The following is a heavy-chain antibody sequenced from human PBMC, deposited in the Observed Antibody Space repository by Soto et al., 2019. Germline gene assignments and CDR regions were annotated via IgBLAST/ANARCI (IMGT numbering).Heavy chain of an antibody. V-gene: IGHV3-23*01. CDR2: ISGSGGST. J-gene: IGHJ6*02. Sequence: GGSLRLSCAASGFTFSSYAMSWVRQAPGKGLEWVSAISGSGGSTYYADSVKGRFTISRDNSKNTLYLQMNSLRAEDTAVYYCAKGSNYYYYYGMDVWGQGTTVTVSS. CDR3: AKGSNYYYYYGMDV. CDR1: GFTFSSYA.